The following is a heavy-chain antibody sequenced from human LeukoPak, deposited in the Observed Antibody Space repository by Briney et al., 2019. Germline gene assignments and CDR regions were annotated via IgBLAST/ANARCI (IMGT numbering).Heavy chain of an antibody. V-gene: IGHV4-39*07. CDR3: ARRAVAGPPAPYYYYMDV. CDR1: GGSISSSSYY. J-gene: IGHJ6*03. Sequence: SETLSLTCTVSGGSISSSSYYWGWIRQPPGKRLEWIGSIYYSGSTYYNPSLKSRVTISVDTSKNQFSLKLSSVTAADTAVYYCARRAVAGPPAPYYYYMDVWGKGTTVTVSS. CDR2: IYYSGST. D-gene: IGHD6-19*01.